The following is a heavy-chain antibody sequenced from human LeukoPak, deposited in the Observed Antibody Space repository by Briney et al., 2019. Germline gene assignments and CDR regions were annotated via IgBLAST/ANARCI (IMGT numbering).Heavy chain of an antibody. CDR1: GFTFSGYW. CDR3: ARICSTTDCLISA. CDR2: ISTDGSYT. J-gene: IGHJ4*02. D-gene: IGHD2-2*01. V-gene: IGHV3-74*01. Sequence: GGSLRLSCAASGFTFSGYWMHWVRQAPGRGLVWVARISTDGSYTSYADCVKGRFTISRDNAKNTVYLQMSSLRAEDTAIYYCARICSTTDCLISAWGQGTLVTVSS.